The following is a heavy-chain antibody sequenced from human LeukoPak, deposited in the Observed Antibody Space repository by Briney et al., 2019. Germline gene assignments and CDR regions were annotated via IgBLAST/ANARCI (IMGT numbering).Heavy chain of an antibody. D-gene: IGHD6-6*01. CDR1: GFTFSSYW. CDR3: ARNRDSSSALIYYYYYYMDV. V-gene: IGHV3-7*01. CDR2: IKQGGSEK. Sequence: QTGGSLRLSCAASGFTFSSYWMSWVRQAPGKGLEWVANIKQGGSEKYYVDSVRGRFTISRDNTKNSLYLQMNSLRAEATAVYYCARNRDSSSALIYYYYYYMDVWGKGTTVTVSS. J-gene: IGHJ6*03.